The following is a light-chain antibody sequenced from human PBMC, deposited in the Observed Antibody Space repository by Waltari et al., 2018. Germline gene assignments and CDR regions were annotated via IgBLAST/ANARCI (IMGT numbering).Light chain of an antibody. CDR1: SSNIGATH. CDR3: GTWDNSLKTWV. V-gene: IGLV1-51*02. Sequence: QSILTQPPSISAAPGQRVTISSSGGSSNIGATHVTWYQQLPGTAPKLLIYENNKRPSGILDRFSGSKSGTSATLGITGLQTGDEADYYCGTWDNSLKTWVFGGGTKLTVL. CDR2: ENN. J-gene: IGLJ3*02.